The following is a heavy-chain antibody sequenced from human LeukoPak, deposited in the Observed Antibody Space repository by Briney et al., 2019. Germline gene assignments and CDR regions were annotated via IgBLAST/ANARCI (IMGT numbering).Heavy chain of an antibody. CDR3: ARDPDAYCSGGSCYSGWFDP. CDR1: GFTFSTYW. Sequence: PGGSLRLSCAASGFTFSTYWMTWVRQAPGKGLQWVANIKQDGSERYYVDSVKGRFTISRDNAKNSLYLQMNGLRAEDTAMYYCARDPDAYCSGGSCYSGWFDPWGQGTLVTVSS. J-gene: IGHJ5*02. V-gene: IGHV3-7*01. D-gene: IGHD2-15*01. CDR2: IKQDGSER.